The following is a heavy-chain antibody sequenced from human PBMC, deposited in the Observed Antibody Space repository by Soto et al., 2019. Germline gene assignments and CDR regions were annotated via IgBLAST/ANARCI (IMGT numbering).Heavy chain of an antibody. J-gene: IGHJ4*02. CDR1: GASVSDKTFY. Sequence: SETLSLTCAVSGASVSDKTFYWSWLRQSPGKGLEWIGYIYYSGTTNYNPSLKGRFTISVDTSKNQFSLRLNSVTAADTALYYCARTTAVPNTPRSRYYFDYWGQGMLVT. V-gene: IGHV4-61*01. CDR2: IYYSGTT. D-gene: IGHD4-17*01. CDR3: ARTTAVPNTPRSRYYFDY.